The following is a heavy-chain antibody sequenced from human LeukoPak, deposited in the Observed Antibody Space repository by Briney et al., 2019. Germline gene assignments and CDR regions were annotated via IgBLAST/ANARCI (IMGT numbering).Heavy chain of an antibody. CDR2: INPNSGGT. D-gene: IGHD3-3*01. J-gene: IGHJ6*02. CDR1: GYTFTGYY. Sequence: ASVKVSCTASGYTFTGYYMHWVRQAPGQGLEWMGWINPNSGGTNYAQKFQGRVTMTRDTSISTAYMELSRLRSDDTAVYYCARDPPRSYYDFWSGYYSEYYGMDVWGQGTTVTVSS. V-gene: IGHV1-2*02. CDR3: ARDPPRSYYDFWSGYYSEYYGMDV.